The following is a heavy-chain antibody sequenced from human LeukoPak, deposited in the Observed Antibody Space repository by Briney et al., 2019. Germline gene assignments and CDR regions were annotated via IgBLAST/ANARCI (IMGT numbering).Heavy chain of an antibody. CDR2: IYYTGST. CDR3: ARVGGSGSSFDY. V-gene: IGHV4-59*01. J-gene: IGHJ4*02. D-gene: IGHD3-10*01. CDR1: GGSINNFY. Sequence: SGTLSLTCTVSGGSINNFYWYWVRQPPGKGLEWIGYIYYTGSTNYNPSLKSRVTISVDTSKNLFSLRLTYLTAADTAVYYCARVGGSGSSFDYWGQGTQVTVSS.